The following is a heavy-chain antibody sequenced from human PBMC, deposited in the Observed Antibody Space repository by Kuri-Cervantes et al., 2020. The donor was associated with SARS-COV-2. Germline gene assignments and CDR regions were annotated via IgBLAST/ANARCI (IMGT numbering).Heavy chain of an antibody. V-gene: IGHV3-21*01. D-gene: IGHD6-13*01. CDR1: GFTFTNAW. Sequence: GESLKISCAASGFTFTNAWMNWVRQAPGKGLEWVSSISSSSSYIYYADSVKGRFTISRDNAKNSLYLQMNSLRAEDTAVYYCAREHSSSWSGLDYWGQGALVTVSS. CDR3: AREHSSSWSGLDY. CDR2: ISSSSSYI. J-gene: IGHJ4*02.